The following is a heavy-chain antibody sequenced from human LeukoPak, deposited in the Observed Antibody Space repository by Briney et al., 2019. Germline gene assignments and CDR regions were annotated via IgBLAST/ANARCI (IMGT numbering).Heavy chain of an antibody. Sequence: PSETLSLTCTVSGGSISSSSYSWGWIRQPPGKGLEWIGNIYNSGSTYYNPSLKSRVTISVDTSKNQFSLKLSSVTAADAAVYYCARDEYPYGGRTHPYFFDYWGQGTLVTVSS. D-gene: IGHD3-10*01. V-gene: IGHV4-39*07. CDR1: GGSISSSSYS. J-gene: IGHJ4*02. CDR2: IYNSGST. CDR3: ARDEYPYGGRTHPYFFDY.